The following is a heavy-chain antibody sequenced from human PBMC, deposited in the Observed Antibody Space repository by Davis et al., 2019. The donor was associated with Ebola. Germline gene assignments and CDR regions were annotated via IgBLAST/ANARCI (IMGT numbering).Heavy chain of an antibody. D-gene: IGHD1-1*01. CDR3: ERAQFPTTSYH. J-gene: IGHJ5*02. CDR2: INPHNGNT. Sequence: ASLKVSCKASGYTFTSYGITWVRQAPGQGLEWMGWINPHNGNTNYAQNVQGRVTMTTDTSTSTAYMEVGSLRSDDTSVYYCERAQFPTTSYHWGKGTLVTVSS. CDR1: GYTFTSYG. V-gene: IGHV1-18*04.